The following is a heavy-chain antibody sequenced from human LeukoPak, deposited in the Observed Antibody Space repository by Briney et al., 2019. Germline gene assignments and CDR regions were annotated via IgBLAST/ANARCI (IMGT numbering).Heavy chain of an antibody. CDR2: IYYSGST. D-gene: IGHD3-22*01. Sequence: PSQTLSLTCTVSGGSISSGGYYWSWIRQHPGKVLEWIGYIYYSGSTYYNPSLKSRVTISVDTSKNQFSLKLSSVTAADTAVYYCARDGYYYDTAFDPWGQGTLVTVSS. CDR3: ARDGYYYDTAFDP. J-gene: IGHJ5*02. CDR1: GGSISSGGYY. V-gene: IGHV4-31*03.